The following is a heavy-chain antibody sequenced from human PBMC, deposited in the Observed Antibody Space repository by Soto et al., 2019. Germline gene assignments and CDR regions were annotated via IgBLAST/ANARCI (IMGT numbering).Heavy chain of an antibody. D-gene: IGHD4-17*01. CDR2: ISSSSSYI. CDR3: ARDYGVYGDYYDY. V-gene: IGHV3-21*01. J-gene: IGHJ4*02. Sequence: GGSLRLSCAASGFTFSSYSMNWVRQAPGKGLEWVSSISSSSSYIYYADSVKGRFTISRDNAKNSLYLQMNSLRAEDTAVYYCARDYGVYGDYYDYWGQGTLVTVSS. CDR1: GFTFSSYS.